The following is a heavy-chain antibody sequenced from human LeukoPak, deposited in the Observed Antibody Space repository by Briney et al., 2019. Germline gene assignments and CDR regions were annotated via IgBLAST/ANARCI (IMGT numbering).Heavy chain of an antibody. CDR2: IYPGDSDT. J-gene: IGHJ5*02. V-gene: IGHV5-51*01. CDR3: ARPIWFGEAFDP. Sequence: GESLKICCKGSGYSFTSYCICWVRQMREKLLEWIWIIYPGDSDTRYNPSFQGQVTISADKSITAAYLQWSSLKASDTAMYYCARPIWFGEAFDPWGQGTLVTVSS. D-gene: IGHD3-10*01. CDR1: GYSFTSYC.